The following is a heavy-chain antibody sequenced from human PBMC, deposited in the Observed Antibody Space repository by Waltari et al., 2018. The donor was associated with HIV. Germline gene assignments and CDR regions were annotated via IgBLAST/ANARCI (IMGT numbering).Heavy chain of an antibody. CDR1: GGSISSGNW. CDR2: IYQTGRT. D-gene: IGHD2-15*01. Sequence: QVQLQESGPGLVKPSGTLSLTCAVSGGSISSGNWWSWVRQPPGKGPEWIGEIYQTGRTNYNPPLKSRVTMSIDKSTNQFFLKLNSVTAADTAVYYCTREVVGFAGFFDYWGQGALVTVSS. J-gene: IGHJ4*02. CDR3: TREVVGFAGFFDY. V-gene: IGHV4-4*02.